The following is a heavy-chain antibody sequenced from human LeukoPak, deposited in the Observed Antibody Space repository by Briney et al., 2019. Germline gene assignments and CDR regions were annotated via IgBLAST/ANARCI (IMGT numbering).Heavy chain of an antibody. V-gene: IGHV4-61*02. J-gene: IGHJ3*02. CDR3: AIHDYGDRDAFDI. D-gene: IGHD4-17*01. CDR1: GGSISSGTYY. CDR2: IYSSGNT. Sequence: SQTLSLTCTVSGGSISSGTYYWSWIRQPAGKGLEWIGRIYSSGNTRYNPSLESRFFISVDTSKNQFSLKLSSVTAADTAVYYCAIHDYGDRDAFDIWGQGTMVTVSS.